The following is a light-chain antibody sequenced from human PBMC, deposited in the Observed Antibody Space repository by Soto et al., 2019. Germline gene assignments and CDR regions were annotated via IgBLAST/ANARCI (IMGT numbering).Light chain of an antibody. Sequence: EIVLTQSPATLSLSPRTSATLSCSASQSVSNIYLAWYQQKXGQAPRFFIYATSNRETGIPARFSGSGSGTEFTLTISSLEPEDFAVYYCQQRSNWMITFGQGTRLEIK. CDR2: ATS. V-gene: IGKV3-11*01. CDR3: QQRSNWMIT. J-gene: IGKJ5*01. CDR1: QSVSNIY.